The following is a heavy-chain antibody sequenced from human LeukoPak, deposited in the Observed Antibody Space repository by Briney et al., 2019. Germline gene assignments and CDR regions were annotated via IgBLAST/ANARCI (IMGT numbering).Heavy chain of an antibody. CDR1: GFIFKDYG. D-gene: IGHD6-19*01. Sequence: PGGSLRLSCTASGFIFKDYGMHWVRQAPGKGLEWVAVTAYDGTRQFYADSVKGRFIISRDNSNNTMYLEMNNLRPEDTAVYYCAKREAVTVTADWDYLDFWGQGTLVTVSS. CDR3: AKREAVTVTADWDYLDF. J-gene: IGHJ4*02. CDR2: TAYDGTRQ. V-gene: IGHV3-30*18.